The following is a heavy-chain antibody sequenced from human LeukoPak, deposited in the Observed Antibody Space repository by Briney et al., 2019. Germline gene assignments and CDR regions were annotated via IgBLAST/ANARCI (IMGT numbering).Heavy chain of an antibody. CDR3: ASSVVTATWYFDL. D-gene: IGHD2-21*02. J-gene: IGHJ2*01. CDR1: GGSISSSSYY. Sequence: SETLSLTCTVSGGSISSSSYYWGWIRQTPGKGLEWIGSIYYSGSTYYNPSLKSRVTISVDTSKNQFSLKLSSVTAADPAVYYCASSVVTATWYFDLWGRGTLVTVSS. V-gene: IGHV4-39*01. CDR2: IYYSGST.